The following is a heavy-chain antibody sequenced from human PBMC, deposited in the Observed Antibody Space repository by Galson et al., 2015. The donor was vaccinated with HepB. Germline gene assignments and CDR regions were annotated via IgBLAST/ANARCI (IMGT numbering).Heavy chain of an antibody. CDR1: GFTFSSYA. V-gene: IGHV3-23*01. CDR2: ISGSGGST. J-gene: IGHJ2*01. CDR3: AKTPTFYSIAAAGTAWYFDL. D-gene: IGHD6-13*01. Sequence: SLRLSCAASGFTFSSYAMSWVRQAPGKGLEWVSAISGSGGSTYYADSVKGRFTISRDNSKNTLYLQMNSLRAEDTAVYYCAKTPTFYSIAAAGTAWYFDLWGRGTLVTVSS.